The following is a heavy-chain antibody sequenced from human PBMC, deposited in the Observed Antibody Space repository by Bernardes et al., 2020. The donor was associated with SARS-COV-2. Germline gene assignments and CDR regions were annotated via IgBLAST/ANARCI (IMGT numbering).Heavy chain of an antibody. Sequence: GSLRLSCAASGFTFSSYTMNWVRQAPGKGLEWVSYISSSSSAIYYADSVKGRFTISRDNAKNSLYLQMNSLKAEDTAVYYCGRDRSYGDLGQGTLVTVSS. CDR1: GFTFSSYT. CDR2: ISSSSSAI. D-gene: IGHD5-18*01. J-gene: IGHJ4*02. CDR3: GRDRSYGD. V-gene: IGHV3-48*04.